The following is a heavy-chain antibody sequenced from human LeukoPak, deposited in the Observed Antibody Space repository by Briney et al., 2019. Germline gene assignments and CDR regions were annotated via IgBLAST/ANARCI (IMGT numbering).Heavy chain of an antibody. Sequence: PSETLSLTCTVSGGSLTGYYWSWIRQPPGKGLEWIGYISHSGSPNYNPSLKSRVTMSVRTSRTEFSLSLSSVTAADTAVYYCARAYNDCRSCYYTGGNYFMDVWGKRTTVIVSS. CDR1: GGSLTGYY. V-gene: IGHV4-59*01. D-gene: IGHD3-3*01. CDR3: ARAYNDCRSCYYTGGNYFMDV. J-gene: IGHJ6*03. CDR2: ISHSGSP.